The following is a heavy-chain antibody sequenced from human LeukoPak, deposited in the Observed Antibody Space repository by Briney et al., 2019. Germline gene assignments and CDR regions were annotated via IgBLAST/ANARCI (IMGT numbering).Heavy chain of an antibody. Sequence: ASVKVSCKASGGTFSSYAISWVRQAPGQELEWMGGIIPIFGTANYAQKFQGRVTMTRNTSISTAYMELSSLRSEDTAVYYCARAIKGRQRNVVVTAAYYFDYWGQGTLVTVSS. CDR1: GGTFSSYA. V-gene: IGHV1-69*05. D-gene: IGHD2-21*02. CDR2: IIPIFGTA. J-gene: IGHJ4*02. CDR3: ARAIKGRQRNVVVTAAYYFDY.